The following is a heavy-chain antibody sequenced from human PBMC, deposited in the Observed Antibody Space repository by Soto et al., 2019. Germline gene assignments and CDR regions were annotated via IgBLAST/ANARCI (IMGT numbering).Heavy chain of an antibody. V-gene: IGHV2-5*02. Sequence: QITLKESGPTLVKPTQTLTLTCTFSGFSLSTSGVGVGWIRQPPGKSLEWLALIYWDDDKRYSPSLKSRLTITKDTSKNQAVLTMTNMDPVNTATYYCAHVIAVAGTHYFDYWGQGTLVTVSS. D-gene: IGHD6-19*01. CDR2: IYWDDDK. CDR1: GFSLSTSGVG. CDR3: AHVIAVAGTHYFDY. J-gene: IGHJ4*02.